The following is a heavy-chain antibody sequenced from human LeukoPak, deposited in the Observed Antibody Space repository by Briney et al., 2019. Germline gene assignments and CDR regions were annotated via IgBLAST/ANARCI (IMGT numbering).Heavy chain of an antibody. V-gene: IGHV4-34*01. CDR1: GGSFSGYY. J-gene: IGHJ3*02. CDR2: ISHSGST. Sequence: PSETLSLTCAVYGGSFSGYYWSWIRQPPGKGLEWIGEISHSGSTNYNPSLKSRVTISVDTSKNQFSLKLSSVTAADTAVYYCARDAFDIWGQGTMVTVSS. CDR3: ARDAFDI.